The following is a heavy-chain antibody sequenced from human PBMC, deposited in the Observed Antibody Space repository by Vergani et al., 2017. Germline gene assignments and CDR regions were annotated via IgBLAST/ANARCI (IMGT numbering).Heavy chain of an antibody. J-gene: IGHJ5*02. CDR1: GGTFSSYA. CDR2: IIPIFGTA. D-gene: IGHD4-17*01. CDR3: ASGGNYGDYAGNWFDP. Sequence: HVPLVQSGAEVKKPGSSVKVSCKASGGTFSSYAISCVRQAPGQGLEWMGGIIPIFGTANYAQKFQDRVTITADESTSTADMELSSLRSEETAVYYCASGGNYGDYAGNWFDPWGQGTLVTVSS. V-gene: IGHV1-69*01.